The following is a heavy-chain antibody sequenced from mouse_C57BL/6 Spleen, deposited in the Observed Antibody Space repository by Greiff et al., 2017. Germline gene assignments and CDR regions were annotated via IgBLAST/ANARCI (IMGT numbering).Heavy chain of an antibody. CDR2: INPSNGGT. CDR3: ARFDGYYED. V-gene: IGHV1-53*01. J-gene: IGHJ2*01. D-gene: IGHD2-3*01. Sequence: KPGQGLEWIGNINPSNGGTNYNEKFKSTATLTVDKSSSTAYMQLSSLTSEVSAVYYCARFDGYYEDWGQGTTLTVSS.